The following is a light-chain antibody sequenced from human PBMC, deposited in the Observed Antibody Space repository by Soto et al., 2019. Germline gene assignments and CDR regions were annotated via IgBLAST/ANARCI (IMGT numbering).Light chain of an antibody. CDR3: NSYGGTNNYVV. J-gene: IGLJ2*01. CDR2: DVN. V-gene: IGLV2-8*01. Sequence: QSALTQPPSASGSPGQSVNISCTGTSSDVGGYNYVSWYRQHPGKAPQLIIYDVNKRPSGVPDRFSGSKSGNTASLTVSGLQAEDEADYFCNSYGGTNNYVVFGGGTKLTVL. CDR1: SSDVGGYNY.